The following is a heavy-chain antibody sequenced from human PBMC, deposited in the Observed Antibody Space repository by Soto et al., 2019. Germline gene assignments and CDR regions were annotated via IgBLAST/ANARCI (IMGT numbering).Heavy chain of an antibody. V-gene: IGHV4-61*01. D-gene: IGHD3-22*01. CDR3: ARVRSSGDSLGY. CDR1: GGSVSSGSYY. CDR2: IHYSGST. Sequence: VQLQESGPGLVKPSETLSLTCTVSGGSVSSGSYYWSWIRQPPGKGLEWIGYIHYSGSTNYNPSLKSRVTISVDTSKNQFSLKLSSVTAADTAVYYCARVRSSGDSLGYWGQGTLVTVSS. J-gene: IGHJ4*02.